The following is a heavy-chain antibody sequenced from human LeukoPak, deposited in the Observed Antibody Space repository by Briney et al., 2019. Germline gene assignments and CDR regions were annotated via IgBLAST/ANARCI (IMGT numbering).Heavy chain of an antibody. CDR3: AREVPNYHGSGSVKAGMDV. V-gene: IGHV1-18*01. CDR1: GYTFTSYG. D-gene: IGHD3-10*01. J-gene: IGHJ6*02. Sequence: ASVKVSCKASGYTFTSYGISWVRQAPGQGLEWMGWISAYNGNTNYAQKLQGRVTMTTDTSTSTAYVELRSLRSDDTAVYYCAREVPNYHGSGSVKAGMDVWGQGTTVTVSS. CDR2: ISAYNGNT.